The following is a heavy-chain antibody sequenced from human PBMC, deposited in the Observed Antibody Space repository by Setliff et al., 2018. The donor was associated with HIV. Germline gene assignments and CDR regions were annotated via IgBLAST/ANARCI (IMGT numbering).Heavy chain of an antibody. CDR1: GGSISSSSYY. V-gene: IGHV4-39*01. J-gene: IGHJ5*02. CDR3: ARRWGNNWFDP. D-gene: IGHD3-16*01. CDR2: IYDLGST. Sequence: LSLHCTVSGGSISSSSYYWGWLRKPPGKGLEWIGYIYDLGSTYYNPSLKSRVTISVYTSKNQFSLKLSSVTAADTAVYYCARRWGNNWFDPWGQGTLVTVSS.